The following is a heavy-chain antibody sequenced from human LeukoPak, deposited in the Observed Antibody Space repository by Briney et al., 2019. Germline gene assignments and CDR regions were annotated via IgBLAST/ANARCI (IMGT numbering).Heavy chain of an antibody. CDR3: ARDRGMLAAAFDI. D-gene: IGHD6-13*01. V-gene: IGHV3-21*01. J-gene: IGHJ3*02. Sequence: PGGSLSLSCAASGFTFSSYSMNWVRQAPGKGLEWVSSISSSSSYIYYADSVKGRFTISRDNAKNSLYLQMNSLRAEDTAVYYCARDRGMLAAAFDIWGQGTMVTVSS. CDR2: ISSSSSYI. CDR1: GFTFSSYS.